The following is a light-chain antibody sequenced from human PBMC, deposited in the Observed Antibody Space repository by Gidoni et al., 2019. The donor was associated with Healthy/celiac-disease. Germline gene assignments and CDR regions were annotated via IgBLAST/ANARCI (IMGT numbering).Light chain of an antibody. Sequence: AVSVALGQTGRITCQGDSLRSYYASWYQQKPGQAPVLVIYGKNNRPSGIPDRFSGSSSGNTASLTITGAQAEDEADYYCNSRDSSGNHLDVVFGGGTKLTVL. CDR2: GKN. CDR1: SLRSYY. J-gene: IGLJ2*01. V-gene: IGLV3-19*01. CDR3: NSRDSSGNHLDVV.